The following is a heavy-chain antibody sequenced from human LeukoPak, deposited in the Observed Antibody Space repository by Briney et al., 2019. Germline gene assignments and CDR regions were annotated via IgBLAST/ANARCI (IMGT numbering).Heavy chain of an antibody. Sequence: GASVKVSCKASGYTFTSYGISWVRQAPGQGLEWMGWISAYNGNTNYAQKLQGRVTMTTDTSTSTAYMELRSLRSDDTAVYYCAREDYDILTGQLALWGNWFDPWGQGTLVTVSS. J-gene: IGHJ5*02. CDR1: GYTFTSYG. CDR3: AREDYDILTGQLALWGNWFDP. CDR2: ISAYNGNT. D-gene: IGHD3-9*01. V-gene: IGHV1-18*01.